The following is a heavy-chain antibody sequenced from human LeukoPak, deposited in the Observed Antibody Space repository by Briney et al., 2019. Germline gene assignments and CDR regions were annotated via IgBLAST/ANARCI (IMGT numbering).Heavy chain of an antibody. Sequence: ASVKVSCKASGYTFTSYGISWVRQAPGQGLEWMGWISAYNGNTNYAQKLQGRVTMTTDTSTSTAYMELRSLRSDDTAVYYCARDRGVCGGDCYDYYYGMDVWGQGTTVTVSS. CDR3: ARDRGVCGGDCYDYYYGMDV. CDR1: GYTFTSYG. V-gene: IGHV1-18*01. D-gene: IGHD2-21*02. J-gene: IGHJ6*02. CDR2: ISAYNGNT.